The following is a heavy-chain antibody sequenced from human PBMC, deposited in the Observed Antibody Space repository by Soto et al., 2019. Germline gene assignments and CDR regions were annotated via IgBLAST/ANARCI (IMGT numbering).Heavy chain of an antibody. CDR3: AKLHYDRRGYYDY. CDR1: GFTFSSYA. Sequence: EVQLLESGGGLVQPGGSLRLSCAASGFTFSSYAMSWVRQAPGKGLEWVSAISGSGGSTYSADSVKGRFTISRDNCKNTLYLQMSSLRAEDTAVDYCAKLHYDRRGYYDYWGQGPLVTVSS. CDR2: ISGSGGST. V-gene: IGHV3-23*01. J-gene: IGHJ4*02. D-gene: IGHD3-22*01.